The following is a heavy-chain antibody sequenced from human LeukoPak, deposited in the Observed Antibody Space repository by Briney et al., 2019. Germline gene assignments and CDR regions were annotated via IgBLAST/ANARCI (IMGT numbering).Heavy chain of an antibody. J-gene: IGHJ4*02. CDR1: GLTFSSYW. CDR2: IKQDGSEK. Sequence: TGGSLRLSCAASGLTFSSYWMSWVRQAPGKGLEWVANIKQDGSEKYYVDSVKGRYTISRDNAKNSLYLQMNSLRAEDTAVYYCARDPGDSSGWYDYWGQGTLVTVSS. D-gene: IGHD6-19*01. V-gene: IGHV3-7*01. CDR3: ARDPGDSSGWYDY.